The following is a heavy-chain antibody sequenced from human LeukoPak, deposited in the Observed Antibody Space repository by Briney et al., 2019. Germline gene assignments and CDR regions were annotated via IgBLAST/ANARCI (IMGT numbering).Heavy chain of an antibody. D-gene: IGHD2-2*01. CDR1: GFTFSSYS. V-gene: IGHV3-21*01. CDR2: ISSSSSYI. CDR3: ARDLIGYCTSTSCYDAAFDI. Sequence: GGSLRLSCAASGFTFSSYSMNWVRQAPGKGLEWVSSISSSSSYIYYADSVKGRFTISRDNSKNTLYLQMNSLRAEDTAVYYCARDLIGYCTSTSCYDAAFDIWGQGTMVTVSS. J-gene: IGHJ3*02.